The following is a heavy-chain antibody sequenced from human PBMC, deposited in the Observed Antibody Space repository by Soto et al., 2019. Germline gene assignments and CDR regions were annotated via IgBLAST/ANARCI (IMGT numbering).Heavy chain of an antibody. J-gene: IGHJ4*02. CDR3: ASDSGTYSFDY. CDR1: GASISTGGYY. CDR2: IYDSGST. Sequence: SETLSLTCTVSGASISTGGYYWNWIRQHPGKGLEWIGYIYDSGSTYYNPSLKSRLTISLDSSKNQFSLKVTSVTAADTAVYFCASDSGTYSFDYWGQGTLVTAPQ. D-gene: IGHD1-26*01. V-gene: IGHV4-31*03.